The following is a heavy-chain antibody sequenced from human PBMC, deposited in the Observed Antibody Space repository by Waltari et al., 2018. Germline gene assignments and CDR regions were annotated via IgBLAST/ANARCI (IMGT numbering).Heavy chain of an antibody. CDR1: GFTFHSFW. D-gene: IGHD5-18*01. CDR2: IKQEGSDT. Sequence: EVHVVESGGGLVQPGGSLRLSCAASGFTFHSFWMSWVRQAPGEGLEWVASIKQEGSDTYYVDSVKGRFIISRDNAENSLFLQMSSLSAEDTAVYSCATTLFRTQRGDGVDVWGQGTTVIVSS. CDR3: ATTLFRTQRGDGVDV. V-gene: IGHV3-7*01. J-gene: IGHJ6*02.